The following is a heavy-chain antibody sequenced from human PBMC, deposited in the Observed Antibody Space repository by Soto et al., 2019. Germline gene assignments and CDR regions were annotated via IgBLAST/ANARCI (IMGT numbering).Heavy chain of an antibody. CDR3: ARVNSATGSMHFDH. CDR2: ISATSTYI. J-gene: IGHJ4*02. Sequence: GGSLRLSCAGSTFNFTSYSLNWVRQSPGKGLEWVSSISATSTYIFYADSVKGRFTISRDNAKNSVSLQMNSLRAEDTALYYCARVNSATGSMHFDHWGQGTLVTVSS. D-gene: IGHD3-10*01. CDR1: TFNFTSYS. V-gene: IGHV3-21*01.